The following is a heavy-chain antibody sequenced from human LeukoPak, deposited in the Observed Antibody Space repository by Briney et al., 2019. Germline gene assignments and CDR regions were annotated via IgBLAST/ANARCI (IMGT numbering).Heavy chain of an antibody. V-gene: IGHV4-30-4*01. D-gene: IGHD3-3*01. J-gene: IGHJ4*02. CDR3: ARGPPSYDFWSGYYL. Sequence: SETLSLTCTVSGGSISSGDYYWSWIRQSPGKGLEWIGYIYHSGSTYYNPSLKSRVIISVDTSKNQFSLKLSSVTAADTAVYYCARGPPSYDFWSGYYLWGQGTLVTVSS. CDR1: GGSISSGDYY. CDR2: IYHSGST.